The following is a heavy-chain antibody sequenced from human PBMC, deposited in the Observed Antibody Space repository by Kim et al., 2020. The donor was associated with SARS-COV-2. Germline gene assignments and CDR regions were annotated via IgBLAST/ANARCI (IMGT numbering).Heavy chain of an antibody. D-gene: IGHD3-10*01. CDR1: GGSISSGGYY. Sequence: SETLSLTCTVSGGSISSGGYYWSWIRQHPGKGLEWIGYIYYSGSTYYNPSLKSRVTISVDTSKNQFSLKLSSVTAADTAVYYCASSGGLWFGELSLDYYYYGMDVWGQGTTVTVSS. V-gene: IGHV4-31*03. CDR2: IYYSGST. J-gene: IGHJ6*02. CDR3: ASSGGLWFGELSLDYYYYGMDV.